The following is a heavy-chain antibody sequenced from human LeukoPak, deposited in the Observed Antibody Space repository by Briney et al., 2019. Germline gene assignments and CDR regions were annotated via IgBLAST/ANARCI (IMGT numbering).Heavy chain of an antibody. CDR1: GGSIGSYY. CDR3: AGRFLEWLPNAFDI. J-gene: IGHJ3*02. D-gene: IGHD3-3*01. Sequence: SETLSLTCTVSGGSIGSYYWSWIRQPAGKGLEWIGRIYTSGSTNYNPSLKSRATMSVDTSKNQFSLKLSSVTAADTAVYYCAGRFLEWLPNAFDIWGQGTMVTVSS. CDR2: IYTSGST. V-gene: IGHV4-4*07.